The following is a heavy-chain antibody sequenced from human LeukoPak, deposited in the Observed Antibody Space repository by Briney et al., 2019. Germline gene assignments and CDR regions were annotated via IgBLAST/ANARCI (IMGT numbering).Heavy chain of an antibody. CDR2: IYYSGST. J-gene: IGHJ6*02. Sequence: SETLSLTCTVSGGSFSSYYWSWIRQSPGKGLEGIGYIYYSGSTNYNPSLKSRVTISVDTSKNQFSLKLSSVTAADTAVYYCARGYGGNSGDYYYGMDVWGQGTTVTVSS. D-gene: IGHD4-23*01. CDR1: GGSFSSYY. CDR3: ARGYGGNSGDYYYGMDV. V-gene: IGHV4-59*01.